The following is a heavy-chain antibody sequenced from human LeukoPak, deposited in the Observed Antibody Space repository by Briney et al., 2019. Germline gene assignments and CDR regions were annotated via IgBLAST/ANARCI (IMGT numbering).Heavy chain of an antibody. CDR1: GYSFTTYW. V-gene: IGHV5-51*01. CDR2: IYPGDSDT. Sequence: GESLKISCKASGYSFTTYWIGWVRQMPGKGLEWMGIIYPGDSDTRYSPSFQGQVTISADKSINTASLQWSSLKASDTAMYYCARLGISSGCYIDYWGQGTLVTVSS. J-gene: IGHJ4*02. D-gene: IGHD3-3*01. CDR3: ARLGISSGCYIDY.